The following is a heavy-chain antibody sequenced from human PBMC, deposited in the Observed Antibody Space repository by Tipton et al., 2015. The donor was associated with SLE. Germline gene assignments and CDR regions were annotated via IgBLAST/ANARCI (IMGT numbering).Heavy chain of an antibody. CDR3: ARDSASNYYYGMDV. J-gene: IGHJ6*02. CDR2: IYYSGST. V-gene: IGHV4-59*01. CDR1: GGSISSYY. Sequence: TLSLTCTVSGGSISSYYWSWIRQPPGKGLEWIGYIYYSGSTNYNPSLKSRVTISVDTSKNQFSLKLSSVTAADTAVYYCARDSASNYYYGMDVWGQGTTVTVTS.